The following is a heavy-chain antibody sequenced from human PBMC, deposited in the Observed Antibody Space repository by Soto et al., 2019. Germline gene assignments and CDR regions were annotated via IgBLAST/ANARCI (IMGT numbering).Heavy chain of an antibody. J-gene: IGHJ6*02. CDR2: IYYSGST. D-gene: IGHD3-3*01. Sequence: SETLSLTCTVSGGSISGGGYYWSWIRQHPGKGLEWIGYIYYSGSTYYSPSLKSRVTISVDTSKNQFSLKLSSVTAADTAVYYCAVREWLLDPYYYYGMDVWGQGTTVTVSS. CDR3: AVREWLLDPYYYYGMDV. CDR1: GGSISGGGYY. V-gene: IGHV4-31*03.